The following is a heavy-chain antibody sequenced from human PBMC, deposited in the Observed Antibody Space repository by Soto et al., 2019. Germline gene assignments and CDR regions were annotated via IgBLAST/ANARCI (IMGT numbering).Heavy chain of an antibody. CDR2: ISYDGSNK. CDR3: FGGQYYFDY. D-gene: IGHD3-10*01. Sequence: QVQLVESGGGGVQPGRSLRLSCAASGFPFTTYGMHWVREGPGKGLEWVAVISYDGSNKYYADSVKGRFTISRDNSKNTLYLQMNSLRPEDTALYYCFGGQYYFDYRGQGTLVTVSS. CDR1: GFPFTTYG. V-gene: IGHV3-30*03. J-gene: IGHJ4*01.